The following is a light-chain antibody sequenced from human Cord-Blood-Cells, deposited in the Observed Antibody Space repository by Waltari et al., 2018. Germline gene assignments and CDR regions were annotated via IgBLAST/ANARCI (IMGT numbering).Light chain of an antibody. CDR1: SASIASTS. CDR3: QSYDSSNQV. J-gene: IGLJ2*01. V-gene: IGLV6-57*01. CDR2: EDN. Sequence: NFMLTQPHSVSESPGKTVTISCTRSSASIASTSVQWYQQRPGSSPTTVIYEDNQRPSGVPDRFSGSIDSSSNSASLTISGLKTEDDADHYCQSYDSSNQVFGGGTKLTVL.